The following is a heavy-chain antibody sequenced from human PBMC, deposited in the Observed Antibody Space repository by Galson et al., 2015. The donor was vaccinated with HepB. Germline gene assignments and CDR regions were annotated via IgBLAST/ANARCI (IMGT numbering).Heavy chain of an antibody. Sequence: CAISGDSVSSNSAAWNWIRQSPSRGLEWLGRTYYRSKWYNDYAVSVKSRITINPDTSKNQFSLQLNSVTPEDTAVYYCARDEAPSITIFGVVIRSRTGRHYYGMDVWGQGTTVTVSS. J-gene: IGHJ6*02. V-gene: IGHV6-1*01. CDR1: GDSVSSNSAA. D-gene: IGHD3-3*01. CDR2: TYYRSKWYN. CDR3: ARDEAPSITIFGVVIRSRTGRHYYGMDV.